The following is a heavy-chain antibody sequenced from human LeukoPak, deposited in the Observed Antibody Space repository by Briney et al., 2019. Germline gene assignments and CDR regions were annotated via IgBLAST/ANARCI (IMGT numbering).Heavy chain of an antibody. CDR2: IRYDGSNK. J-gene: IGHJ3*02. V-gene: IGHV3-30*02. CDR3: ARVGDYVGDAFDI. D-gene: IGHD4-17*01. Sequence: GGSLRLSCAASGFTFSSYGMHWVRQAPGKGLEWVAFIRYDGSNKYYADSVKGRFTISRDNSKNTLYLQMNSLRAEDTAVYYCARVGDYVGDAFDIWGQGTMVTVSS. CDR1: GFTFSSYG.